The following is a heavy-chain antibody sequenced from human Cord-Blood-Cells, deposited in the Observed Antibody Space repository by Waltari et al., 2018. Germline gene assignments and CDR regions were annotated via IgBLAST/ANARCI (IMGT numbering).Heavy chain of an antibody. CDR1: GGSFSGYY. V-gene: IGHV4-34*01. CDR2: INHSGST. Sequence: QVQLQQWGAGLLKPSETLSLTCAVYGGSFSGYYWSWIRHPPGKGLEWIGEINHSGSTNYNPSLKSRVTISVDTSKNQFSLKLSSVTAADTAVYYCARGKGMVRGVDYWGQGTLVTVSS. J-gene: IGHJ4*02. CDR3: ARGKGMVRGVDY. D-gene: IGHD3-10*01.